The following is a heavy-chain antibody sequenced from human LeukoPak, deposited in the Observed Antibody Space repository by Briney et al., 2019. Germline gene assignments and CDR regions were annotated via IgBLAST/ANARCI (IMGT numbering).Heavy chain of an antibody. CDR2: IYWNDDK. CDR3: AHSTYYYDSSGQGGVDY. J-gene: IGHJ4*02. CDR1: GFSLSTSGVG. Sequence: SGPTLVKPTQTLTLTCTFSGFSLSTSGVGVGWIRQPPGKALEWLALIYWNDDKRYSPSLKNRLTITKDTSKNQVVLTMTNMDPVDTATYYCAHSTYYYDSSGQGGVDYWGQGTLVTVSS. D-gene: IGHD3-22*01. V-gene: IGHV2-5*01.